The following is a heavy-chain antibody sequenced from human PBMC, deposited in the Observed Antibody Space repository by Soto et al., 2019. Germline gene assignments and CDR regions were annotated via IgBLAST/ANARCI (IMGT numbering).Heavy chain of an antibody. CDR3: ARGCGDSPPYFDY. J-gene: IGHJ4*02. CDR2: ISAYNVNT. Sequence: QVQLVQSGAEVKKPGASVKVSCKASGYTFTSYGISWVRQAPGQGLEWLGWISAYNVNTNYAQKLQGRVTMITETATSTPSMDLRGLGSADTEVYSFARGCGDSPPYFDYRGQETLVTASS. V-gene: IGHV1-18*04. D-gene: IGHD4-17*01. CDR1: GYTFTSYG.